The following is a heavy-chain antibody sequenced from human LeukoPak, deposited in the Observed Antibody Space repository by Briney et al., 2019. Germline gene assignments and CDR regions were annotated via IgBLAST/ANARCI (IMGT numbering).Heavy chain of an antibody. J-gene: IGHJ4*02. CDR3: ARDSNDFTLDY. CDR1: GFTFSSYS. D-gene: IGHD3-3*01. CDR2: ISSSSSYI. Sequence: PGGSLRLSCAASGFTFSSYSMNWVRQAPGKGLEWVSSISSSSSYIYCADSVKGRFTISRDNVKNSLYLQMNSLRAEDTAVYYCARDSNDFTLDYWGQGTLVTVSS. V-gene: IGHV3-21*01.